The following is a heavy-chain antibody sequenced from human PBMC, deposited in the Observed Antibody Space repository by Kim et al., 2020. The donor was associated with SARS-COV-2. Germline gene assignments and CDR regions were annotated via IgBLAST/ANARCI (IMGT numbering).Heavy chain of an antibody. CDR1: GFTFSSYA. V-gene: IGHV3-30*04. CDR2: ISYYGSNK. J-gene: IGHJ6*02. Sequence: GGSLRLSCAASGFTFSSYAMHWVRQAPGKGLEWVAMISYYGSNKYYADSVKGRFTVSRDSSKNTLYLQMNSLRAEDTAIYYCARGGVIQLTGGMNVWGQGTTVTVS. D-gene: IGHD5-18*01. CDR3: ARGGVIQLTGGMNV.